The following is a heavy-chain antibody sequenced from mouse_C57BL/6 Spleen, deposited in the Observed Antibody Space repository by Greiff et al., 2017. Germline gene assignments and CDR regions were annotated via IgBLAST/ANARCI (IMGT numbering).Heavy chain of an antibody. J-gene: IGHJ1*03. CDR2: INPGSGGT. CDR1: GYAFTNYL. V-gene: IGHV1-54*01. Sequence: VQLQESGAELVRPGTSVKVSCKASGYAFTNYLIEWVKQRPGQGLEWIGVINPGSGGTNYNEKFKGKATLTADKSSSTAYMQLSSLTSEDSAVYFCARPPSPYWYFDVWGTGTTVTVSS. CDR3: ARPPSPYWYFDV.